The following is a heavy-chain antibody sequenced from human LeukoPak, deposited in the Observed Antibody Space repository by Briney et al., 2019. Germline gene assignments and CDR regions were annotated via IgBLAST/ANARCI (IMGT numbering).Heavy chain of an antibody. Sequence: PGESLTLSCALSGLTFSTYSVSCVRQPHEKGREWVAYIKQEGSQKYYMNSVKGRFTISRDNAKNSLYLQMNSVRAEDTAVYYCARRAVAASVPFDYWGQGTLVTVSS. D-gene: IGHD6-19*01. CDR3: ARRAVAASVPFDY. CDR2: IKQEGSQK. CDR1: GLTFSTYS. J-gene: IGHJ4*02. V-gene: IGHV3-7*01.